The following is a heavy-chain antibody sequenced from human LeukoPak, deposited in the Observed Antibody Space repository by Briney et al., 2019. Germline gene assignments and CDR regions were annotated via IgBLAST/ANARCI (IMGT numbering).Heavy chain of an antibody. CDR1: GLTFSSYA. CDR3: AREAGGNSLVFDY. Sequence: GRSLRLSCAASGLTFSSYAMHWVRQAPGKGLEWVAVISYDGSNKYYADSVKGRFTISRDNSKNTLYLQMNSLRAEDTAVYYCAREAGGNSLVFDYWGQGTLVTVSS. J-gene: IGHJ4*02. D-gene: IGHD4-23*01. CDR2: ISYDGSNK. V-gene: IGHV3-30-3*01.